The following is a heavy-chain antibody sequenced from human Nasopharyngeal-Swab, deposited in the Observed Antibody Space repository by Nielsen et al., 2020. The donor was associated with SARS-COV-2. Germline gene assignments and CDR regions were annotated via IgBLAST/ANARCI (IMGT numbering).Heavy chain of an antibody. CDR1: GGTFSSYA. J-gene: IGHJ6*03. CDR2: IIPIFGTA. D-gene: IGHD3-16*01. Sequence: SVKVSCKASGGTFSSYAISWVRQAPGQGIEWMGGIIPIFGTANYPQKFQDRVTITADKSTSTAYMELSSLRSEDTAVYYCARCMVSGGYYYYHYYMDVWGKGTTVTVSS. CDR3: ARCMVSGGYYYYHYYMDV. V-gene: IGHV1-69*06.